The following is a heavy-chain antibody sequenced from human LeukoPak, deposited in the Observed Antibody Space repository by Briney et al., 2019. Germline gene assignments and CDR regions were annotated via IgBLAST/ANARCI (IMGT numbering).Heavy chain of an antibody. CDR3: ARPMVRGASTTFQH. D-gene: IGHD3-10*01. J-gene: IGHJ1*01. CDR2: MYYSGSS. CDR1: GGSISSYF. Sequence: PSETLSLTCTVSGGSISSYFWSWIRQPPGKGLEWIGYMYYSGSSNYKPSLKSRVTISIDTSKSQFSLKLSSVTAADTAVYYCARPMVRGASTTFQHWGQGTLVTVSS. V-gene: IGHV4-59*12.